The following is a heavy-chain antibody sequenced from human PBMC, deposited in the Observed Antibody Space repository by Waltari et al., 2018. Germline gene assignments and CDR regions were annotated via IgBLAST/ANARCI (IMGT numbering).Heavy chain of an antibody. CDR3: ARAPYYFDY. J-gene: IGHJ4*02. Sequence: QVQLQESGPGLVKPSETLSLTCPVSGYSISSCSSWGWIRHPPGKGLEWIGSIYHSGSTYYNPSLKSRVTISVDTSKNQFSLKLSSVTAADTAVYYCARAPYYFDYWGQGTLVTVSS. CDR1: GYSISSCSS. V-gene: IGHV4-38-2*02. CDR2: IYHSGST.